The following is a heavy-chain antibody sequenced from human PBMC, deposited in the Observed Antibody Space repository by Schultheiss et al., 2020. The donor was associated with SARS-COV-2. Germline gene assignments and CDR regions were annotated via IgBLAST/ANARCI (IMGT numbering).Heavy chain of an antibody. Sequence: SQTLSLTCTVSTGSISTGDYYWSWIRQPPGKGLEWIGYIYYSGSTNYNPSLKSRVTISVDTSKNQFSLKLSSVTAADTAVYYCARGKDYSSSSRWRYYYYMDVWGKGTTVTVSS. J-gene: IGHJ6*03. CDR1: TGSISTGDYY. D-gene: IGHD6-6*01. V-gene: IGHV4-30-4*01. CDR2: IYYSGST. CDR3: ARGKDYSSSSRWRYYYYMDV.